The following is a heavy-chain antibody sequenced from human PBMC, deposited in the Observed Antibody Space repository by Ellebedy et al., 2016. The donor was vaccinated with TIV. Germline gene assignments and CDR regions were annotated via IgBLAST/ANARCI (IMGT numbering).Heavy chain of an antibody. D-gene: IGHD3-16*01. CDR3: ARGVNWFDP. J-gene: IGHJ5*02. V-gene: IGHV6-1*01. CDR2: TYYRSRWFN. CDR1: GASVSSNSGA. Sequence: MPSETLSLTCGISGASVSSNSGAWHWFRQSPSRGLEWLGRTYYRSRWFNDYAMSVKSRITINADTSKNQFSLQLNSVTSEDTAVYYCARGVNWFDPWGQGTLVTVSS.